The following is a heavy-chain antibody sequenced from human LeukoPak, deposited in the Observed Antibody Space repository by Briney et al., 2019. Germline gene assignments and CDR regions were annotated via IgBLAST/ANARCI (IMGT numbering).Heavy chain of an antibody. D-gene: IGHD4-17*01. CDR3: IVFGDSNH. CDR1: GFTGSHNY. J-gene: IGHJ5*02. CDR2: THSSGGT. Sequence: GGSLRLSCAASGFTGSHNYMSWVRQAPGKGLEWVSATHSSGGTYYADSVKGRFTISRDTSKNTLYLQISSLSVEDTAVYYCIVFGDSNHWGQGTLVTVSS. V-gene: IGHV3-53*01.